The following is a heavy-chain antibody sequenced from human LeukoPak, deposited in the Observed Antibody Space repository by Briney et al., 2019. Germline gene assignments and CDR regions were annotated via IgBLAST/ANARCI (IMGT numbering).Heavy chain of an antibody. J-gene: IGHJ4*02. V-gene: IGHV3-48*03. D-gene: IGHD3-10*01. CDR1: GFTFSSYE. CDR2: ISSSGSTI. Sequence: GGSLLLSCAASGFTFSSYEMNWVRPAPGKGLEWVSYISSSGSTIYYADSVKGRFIISRDNAKNSLYLQMNSLRAEDTAVYYCARVGMVRGAFSTFDYWGQGTLVTVSS. CDR3: ARVGMVRGAFSTFDY.